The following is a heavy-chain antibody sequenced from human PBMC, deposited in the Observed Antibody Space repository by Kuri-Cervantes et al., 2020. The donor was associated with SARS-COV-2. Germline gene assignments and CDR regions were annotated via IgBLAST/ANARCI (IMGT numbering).Heavy chain of an antibody. CDR2: ISSGSNYI. J-gene: IGHJ4*02. CDR1: GFTFSSYG. D-gene: IGHD2-15*01. CDR3: ARSGGSGPSRHPLPPIALDY. V-gene: IGHV3-21*01. Sequence: GESLKISCAASGFTFSSYGMHWVRQAPGKGLEWISSISSGSNYIYYADSVKGRFTISRDNAKNSLYLQMNSLRAEDTAVYYCARSGGSGPSRHPLPPIALDYWGQGTLVTVSS.